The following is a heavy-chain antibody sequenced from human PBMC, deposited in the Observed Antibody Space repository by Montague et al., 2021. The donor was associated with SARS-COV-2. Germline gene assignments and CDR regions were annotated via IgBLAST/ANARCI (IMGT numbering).Heavy chain of an antibody. D-gene: IGHD6-13*01. V-gene: IGHV2-70*11. Sequence: PALVKPTQTLTLTCTFSGFSLSTSGMCVSWIRQPPGKALEWLARIDWDDDKYYSTSLKTRLTISKDTSKNQVVLTMTNMDPVDTATYYCARMYVAAAGWGMDVWGQGTTVTVSS. J-gene: IGHJ6*02. CDR3: ARMYVAAAGWGMDV. CDR2: IDWDDDK. CDR1: GFSLSTSGMC.